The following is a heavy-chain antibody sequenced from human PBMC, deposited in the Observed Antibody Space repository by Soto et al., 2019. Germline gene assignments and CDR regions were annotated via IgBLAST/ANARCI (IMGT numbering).Heavy chain of an antibody. CDR1: GGTFSSYT. D-gene: IGHD6-6*01. CDR2: IIPILGIA. Sequence: QVQLVQSGAEVKKPGSSVKLSCKASGGTFSSYTISWVRQAPGQGLEWMGRIIPILGIANYAQKFQGRVTITPDKSTSTAYMERSSLRYEDTAVYYCGRLAARGIAARGWFDPWGQGTLVTVSS. V-gene: IGHV1-69*02. CDR3: GRLAARGIAARGWFDP. J-gene: IGHJ5*02.